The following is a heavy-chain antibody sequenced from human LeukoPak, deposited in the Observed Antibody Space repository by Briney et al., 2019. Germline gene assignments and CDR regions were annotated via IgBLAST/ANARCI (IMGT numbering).Heavy chain of an antibody. CDR3: ARLASSGWYLGAFDI. CDR2: IKQDGSEK. Sequence: GGSLRLSCAASGFTFSSYWMSWVRQAPGKGLEWVANIKQDGSEKYYVDSVKGRFTISRDNAKNSLYLQMNSLRAEDTAVYYCARLASSGWYLGAFDIWGQGTMVTVSS. V-gene: IGHV3-7*01. D-gene: IGHD6-19*01. CDR1: GFTFSSYW. J-gene: IGHJ3*02.